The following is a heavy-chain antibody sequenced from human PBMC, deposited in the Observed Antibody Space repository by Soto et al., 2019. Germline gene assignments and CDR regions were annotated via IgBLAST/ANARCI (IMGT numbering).Heavy chain of an antibody. Sequence: GGSLRLSCAASGFTFSSYWMHWVRQAPGKGLVWVSRINSDGSSTSYADSVKGRFTISRDNAKNTLYLQMNSLRAEDTAVYYCARGDLGYEFWSGYRYYFGMDVWGQGTTVTRLL. CDR2: INSDGSST. D-gene: IGHD3-3*01. J-gene: IGHJ6*02. CDR1: GFTFSSYW. CDR3: ARGDLGYEFWSGYRYYFGMDV. V-gene: IGHV3-74*01.